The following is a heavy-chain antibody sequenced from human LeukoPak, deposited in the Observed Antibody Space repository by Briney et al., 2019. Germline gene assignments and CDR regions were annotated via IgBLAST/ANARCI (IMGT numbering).Heavy chain of an antibody. CDR2: IWYDGSNK. Sequence: GGSLRLSCAASGFTFSSYGMPWVRQAPGKGLEWVAVIWYDGSNKYYADSVKGRFTISRDNSKNTLYLQMNSLRAEDTAVYYCARGGYSYARYYFDYWGQGTLVTVSS. V-gene: IGHV3-33*01. CDR3: ARGGYSYARYYFDY. CDR1: GFTFSSYG. J-gene: IGHJ4*02. D-gene: IGHD5-18*01.